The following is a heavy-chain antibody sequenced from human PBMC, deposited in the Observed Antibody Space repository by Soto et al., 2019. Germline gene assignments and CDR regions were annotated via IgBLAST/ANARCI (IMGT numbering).Heavy chain of an antibody. J-gene: IGHJ6*02. D-gene: IGHD6-6*01. V-gene: IGHV1-69*13. Sequence: SVKVSCKASGGTFSSYAISWVRQAPGQGLEWMGGIIPIFGTANYAQKFQGRVTITADESTSTAYMELSSLRSEDTAVYYCARDGAARPHGYYYYGMDVWGQGTTVTVSS. CDR3: ARDGAARPHGYYYYGMDV. CDR2: IIPIFGTA. CDR1: GGTFSSYA.